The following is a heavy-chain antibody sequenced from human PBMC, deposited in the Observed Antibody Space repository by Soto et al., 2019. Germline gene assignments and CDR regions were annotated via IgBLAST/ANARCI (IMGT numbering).Heavy chain of an antibody. J-gene: IGHJ4*02. CDR3: ARDPGYYGSSGNFDY. Sequence: ASVKVSCKASGGTFSSYAISWVRQAPGQGLEWMGGIIPIFGTANYAQKFQGRVTITADKSTSTAYMELSSLRSEDTAVYYCARDPGYYGSSGNFDYWGQGTLVTVSS. CDR2: IIPIFGTA. D-gene: IGHD3-22*01. CDR1: GGTFSSYA. V-gene: IGHV1-69*06.